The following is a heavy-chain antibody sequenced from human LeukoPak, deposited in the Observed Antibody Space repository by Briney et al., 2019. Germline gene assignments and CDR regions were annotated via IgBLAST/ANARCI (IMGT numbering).Heavy chain of an antibody. CDR3: AKIEGASSGYSPFDY. CDR1: GFTFSSYA. D-gene: IGHD3-22*01. V-gene: IGHV3-23*01. CDR2: ISGSGGST. Sequence: GGSLRLSCAASGFTFSSYAMSWVRQAPGKGLEWVSAISGSGGSTYYVDSVKGRFTISRDNSKNTLYLQMNSLRAEDTAVYYCAKIEGASSGYSPFDYWGQGTLVTVSS. J-gene: IGHJ4*02.